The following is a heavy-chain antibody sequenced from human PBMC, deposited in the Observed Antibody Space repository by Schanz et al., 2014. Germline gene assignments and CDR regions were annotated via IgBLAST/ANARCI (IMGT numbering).Heavy chain of an antibody. CDR3: ARGHRVRLLEYLPRQCGMDV. D-gene: IGHD3-3*01. V-gene: IGHV1-2*02. J-gene: IGHJ6*02. CDR2: INPDSGGT. CDR1: GYTFTAYY. Sequence: QVQLVQSGAEVKKPGASVMVSCKASGYTFTAYYMHWVRQAPGQGLEWMGWINPDSGGTNYAQNPEARITRITDTTTRSDYTELSRLKSDDTAVYYWARGHRVRLLEYLPRQCGMDVWGQGTTVTVSS.